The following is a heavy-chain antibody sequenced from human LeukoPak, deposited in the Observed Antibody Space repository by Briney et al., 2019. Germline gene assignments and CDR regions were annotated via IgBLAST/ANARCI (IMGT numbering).Heavy chain of an antibody. Sequence: GGSLRLSCAASRFSFSHAWMTWVRQAPGKGLEWVSYISAGSSPIRYTESVKGRFTISRDNAKNSLYLQMNSLRAEDTAVYYCARDGKGWLQPFDYWGQGTLVTVSS. J-gene: IGHJ4*02. CDR2: ISAGSSPI. V-gene: IGHV3-48*04. CDR1: RFSFSHAW. D-gene: IGHD5-24*01. CDR3: ARDGKGWLQPFDY.